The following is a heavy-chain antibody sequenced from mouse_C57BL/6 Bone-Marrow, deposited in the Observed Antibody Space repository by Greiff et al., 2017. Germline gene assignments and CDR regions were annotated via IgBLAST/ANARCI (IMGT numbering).Heavy chain of an antibody. Sequence: VQLVASGGALVTPGGSLTLSCAASGFTFRISGMSCVRQTPDKRLEWVATISSGGSYTYYPDSVKGRFTISRDNAKNTLYLQMSSLKSEDTAMYYCARHRSYYAMDYWGQGTSVTVSS. D-gene: IGHD1-1*01. J-gene: IGHJ4*01. V-gene: IGHV5-6*01. CDR3: ARHRSYYAMDY. CDR2: ISSGGSYT. CDR1: GFTFRISG.